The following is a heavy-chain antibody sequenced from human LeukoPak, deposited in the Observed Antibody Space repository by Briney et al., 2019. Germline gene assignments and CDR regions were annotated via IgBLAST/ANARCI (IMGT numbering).Heavy chain of an antibody. J-gene: IGHJ4*02. CDR2: ISGSGDRT. V-gene: IGHV3-NL1*01. D-gene: IGHD3-10*01. CDR1: GFTFSSYG. CDR3: AKLLWFGEAGDY. Sequence: PGGSLRLSCAASGFTFSSYGMHWVRQAPGKGLEWVSGISGSGDRTYYADSVKGRLTISRDNSKNTLYLQMNSLRAEDTAVYYCAKLLWFGEAGDYWGQGTLVTVSS.